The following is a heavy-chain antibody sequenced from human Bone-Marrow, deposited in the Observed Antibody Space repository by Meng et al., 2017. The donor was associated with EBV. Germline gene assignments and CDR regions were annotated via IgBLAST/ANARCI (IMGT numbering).Heavy chain of an antibody. J-gene: IGHJ4*02. CDR3: SRDLVGSQDS. D-gene: IGHD2-8*02. CDR1: GVNFGSYW. CDR2: INENGAIT. V-gene: IGHV3-74*01. Sequence: VRPGEVGGAVVRPGGSLAPSWSVCGVNFGSYWMHWLPQDPGEGLMWVSRINENGAITTYEDSVKSRFTISRDNARNTLYLHMTSLRGEDTAIYYCSRDLVGSQDSWGQGTLVTVSS.